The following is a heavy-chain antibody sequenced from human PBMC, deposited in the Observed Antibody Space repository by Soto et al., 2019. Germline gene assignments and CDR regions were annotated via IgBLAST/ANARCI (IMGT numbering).Heavy chain of an antibody. V-gene: IGHV5-10-1*01. CDR1: GYSFTSYW. CDR3: ARHPQTRYCTNGVCYSAHFDY. CDR2: IDPSDSYT. J-gene: IGHJ4*02. D-gene: IGHD2-8*01. Sequence: GESLKISCKGSGYSFTSYWISWVRQMPGKGLEWMGRIDPSDSYTNYSPSFQGHVTISADKSISTAYLQWSSLKASDTAMYYCARHPQTRYCTNGVCYSAHFDYWGQGPLVTVSS.